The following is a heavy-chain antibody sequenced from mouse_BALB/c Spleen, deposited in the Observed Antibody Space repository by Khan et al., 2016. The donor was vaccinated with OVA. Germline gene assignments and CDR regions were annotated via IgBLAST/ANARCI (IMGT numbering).Heavy chain of an antibody. Sequence: EVELVESGGGLVQPGGSLKLSCAASGFTFSSFTMSWVRQTPEKRLEWVVYITNGGGTTYYSDTVAGRFTISRDNAKNILNLKMSSLKSEDTAMYYCTRHGIPRNYIMDHWGQGTSVTVSS. V-gene: IGHV5-12-2*01. CDR1: GFTFSSFT. D-gene: IGHD4-1*01. J-gene: IGHJ4*01. CDR3: TRHGIPRNYIMDH. CDR2: ITNGGGTT.